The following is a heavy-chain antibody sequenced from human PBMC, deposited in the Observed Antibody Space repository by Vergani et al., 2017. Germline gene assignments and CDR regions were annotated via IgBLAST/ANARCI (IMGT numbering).Heavy chain of an antibody. D-gene: IGHD3-22*01. V-gene: IGHV3-73*02. CDR2: IRSKANSYAT. Sequence: EVQLVESGGGLVQPGGSLKLSCAASGFTFSGSAMHWVRQASGKGLEWVGRIRSKANSYATAYAASVKGRFTISRDDSKNTAYLQMNSLKTEDTAVYYCTRRYYYDSSGYYPQEDYGGQGTLVTVSS. CDR1: GFTFSGSA. J-gene: IGHJ4*02. CDR3: TRRYYYDSSGYYPQEDY.